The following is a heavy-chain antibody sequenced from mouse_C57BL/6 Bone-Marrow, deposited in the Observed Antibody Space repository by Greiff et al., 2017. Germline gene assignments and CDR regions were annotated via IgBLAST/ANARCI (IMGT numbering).Heavy chain of an antibody. D-gene: IGHD2-5*01. CDR2: IYPGSGST. CDR3: ARPYYSNYWYFDV. Sequence: QVQLQQPGAELVKPGASVKMSCKASGYPFTSYWITWVKPRPGQGLGWIGDIYPGSGSTNYNEKFKSKAKLTVDTSSSTAYMQLSSLTSEDSAVYYCARPYYSNYWYFDVWGTGTTVTVSS. CDR1: GYPFTSYW. V-gene: IGHV1-55*01. J-gene: IGHJ1*03.